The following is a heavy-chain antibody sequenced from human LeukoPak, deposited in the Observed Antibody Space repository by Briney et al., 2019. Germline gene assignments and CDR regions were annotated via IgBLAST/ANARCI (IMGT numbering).Heavy chain of an antibody. D-gene: IGHD3-3*01. CDR2: ISYSGST. J-gene: IGHJ4*02. CDR1: GGSISSSSYY. V-gene: IGHV4-39*07. CDR3: ARVYSDFWSGYSYYFDY. Sequence: PSETLSLTCTVSGGSISSSSYYWGWIRQPPGKGLEWIGSISYSGSTYYNPSLKSPVAISVDTSKNQFSLKLSSVTAADTAVYYCARVYSDFWSGYSYYFDYWGQGTLVTVSS.